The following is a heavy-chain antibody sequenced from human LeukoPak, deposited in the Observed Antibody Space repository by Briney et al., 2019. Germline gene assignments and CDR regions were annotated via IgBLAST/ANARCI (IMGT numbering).Heavy chain of an antibody. Sequence: PGRSLRLSCAASGLTFSSYGMHWVRQAPGKGLEWVAVISYDGSNKYYADSVKGRFTISRDNSKNTLYLQMSSLRAEDTAVYYCAKDLGSSWGIDYWGQGTLVTVSS. J-gene: IGHJ4*02. CDR2: ISYDGSNK. V-gene: IGHV3-30*18. D-gene: IGHD6-13*01. CDR1: GLTFSSYG. CDR3: AKDLGSSWGIDY.